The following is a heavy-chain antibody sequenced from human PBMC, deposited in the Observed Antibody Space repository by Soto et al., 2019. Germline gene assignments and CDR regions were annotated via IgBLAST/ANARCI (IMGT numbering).Heavy chain of an antibody. J-gene: IGHJ1*01. CDR3: VKDESINWYSGHFRH. CDR2: INWNSGSI. D-gene: IGHD6-13*01. Sequence: SLRLSSEASGFTFDDYAMHWVRQVPGKGLEWVSGINWNSGSIGYADSVKGRFAISRDNAKNSLHLQMNSLRAEDTAFYYCVKDESINWYSGHFRHWGQGTLVTVSS. V-gene: IGHV3-9*01. CDR1: GFTFDDYA.